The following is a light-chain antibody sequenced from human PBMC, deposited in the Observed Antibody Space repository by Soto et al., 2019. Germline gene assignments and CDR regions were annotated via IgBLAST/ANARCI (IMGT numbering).Light chain of an antibody. CDR1: QSVSSSY. CDR2: DAS. CDR3: QQYRSSPVT. V-gene: IGKV3-20*01. Sequence: EIVLTQSPGTLSLSPGERATLSCRASQSVSSSYLAWYQQKPGQAPRLLIYDASSRATGIPDRFSDSGSGTDFTLTISRLEPEDFAVYYCQQYRSSPVTFGQGTKVEIK. J-gene: IGKJ1*01.